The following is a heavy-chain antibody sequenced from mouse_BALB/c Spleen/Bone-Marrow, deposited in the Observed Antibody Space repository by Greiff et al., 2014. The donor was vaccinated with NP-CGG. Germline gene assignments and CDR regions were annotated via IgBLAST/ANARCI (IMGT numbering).Heavy chain of an antibody. CDR2: IDPANGNT. D-gene: IGHD2-10*02. CDR3: ARGIFLYGNFLLDY. Sequence: VQLQQSGAELVKPGASVKLSCTASGFNIKDTYMHWVKQRPEQGLEWIGRIDPANGNTKYDPKFQGKATITADTSSNTAYLQLGSLTSEDTAVYYCARGIFLYGNFLLDYWGQGTSVTVSS. J-gene: IGHJ4*01. CDR1: GFNIKDTY. V-gene: IGHV14-3*02.